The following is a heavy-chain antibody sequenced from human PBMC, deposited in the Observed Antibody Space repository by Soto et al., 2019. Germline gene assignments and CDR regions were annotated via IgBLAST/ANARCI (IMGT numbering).Heavy chain of an antibody. CDR3: AHTSSGWYSSCFDP. J-gene: IGHJ5*02. D-gene: IGHD6-19*01. V-gene: IGHV2-5*01. Sequence: QITLKESGPTLVKPTQTLTLTCTFSGFSLSTRGMGVGWIRQPPGKALEWLALIFWNDDNYYSPSLKSRLTITKDTSKNQVVLTMTNMDPVDTATYYCAHTSSGWYSSCFDPWGQGTLVTVSS. CDR1: GFSLSTRGMG. CDR2: IFWNDDN.